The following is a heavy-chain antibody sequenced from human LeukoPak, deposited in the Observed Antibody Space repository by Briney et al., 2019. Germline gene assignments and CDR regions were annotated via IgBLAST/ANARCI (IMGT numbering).Heavy chain of an antibody. V-gene: IGHV3-48*03. CDR1: GFTFSSYE. J-gene: IGHJ4*02. CDR3: GPFLGGYYFDY. D-gene: IGHD3-16*01. CDR2: ISSSGSTI. Sequence: GGSLRLSCVASGFTFSSYEMNWVRQAPGKGLEWVSYISSSGSTIYYADSVKGRFTISRDNAKNSLYLQMNSLRAEDTAVYYCGPFLGGYYFDYWGQGTLVTVSS.